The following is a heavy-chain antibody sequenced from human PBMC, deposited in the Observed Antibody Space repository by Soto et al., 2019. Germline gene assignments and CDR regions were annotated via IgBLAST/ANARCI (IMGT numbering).Heavy chain of an antibody. J-gene: IGHJ4*02. V-gene: IGHV3-30-3*01. CDR3: ARDVRHSYGYLEVDDY. CDR1: GFTFSSYA. CDR2: ISYDGSNK. Sequence: QVQLVESGGGVVQPGRSLRLSCAASGFTFSSYAMHWVRQAPGKGLEWVAVISYDGSNKYYADSVKGRFTISRDNSKTTLYLQMNSLRAEDTAVYYCARDVRHSYGYLEVDDYWGQGTLVTVSS. D-gene: IGHD5-18*01.